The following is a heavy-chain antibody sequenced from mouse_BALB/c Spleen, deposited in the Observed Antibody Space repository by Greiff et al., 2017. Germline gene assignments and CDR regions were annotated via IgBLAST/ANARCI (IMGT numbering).Heavy chain of an antibody. Sequence: EVKLMESGGGLVQPGGSRKLSCAASGFTFSSFGMHWVRQAPEKGLEWVAYISSGSSTIYYADTVKGRFTISRDNPKNTLFLQMTSLRSEDTAMYYCARNALLLPAMDYWGQGTSVTVSS. CDR3: ARNALLLPAMDY. CDR2: ISSGSSTI. J-gene: IGHJ4*01. D-gene: IGHD1-1*01. CDR1: GFTFSSFG. V-gene: IGHV5-17*02.